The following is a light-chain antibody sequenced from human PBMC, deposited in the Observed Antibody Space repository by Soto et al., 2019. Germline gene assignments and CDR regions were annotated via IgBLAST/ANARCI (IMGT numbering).Light chain of an antibody. CDR2: DAS. CDR3: QQLSNWPPLT. CDR1: QKISSY. Sequence: EIVLTQSPGTLSLSPGERATLSCRASQKISSYLAWYQQKPGQAPRLLIYDASNRATGIPARFSGSGSGTDFTLTISSLEPVDFAVYYCQQLSNWPPLTFGGGTKVEIK. V-gene: IGKV3-11*01. J-gene: IGKJ4*01.